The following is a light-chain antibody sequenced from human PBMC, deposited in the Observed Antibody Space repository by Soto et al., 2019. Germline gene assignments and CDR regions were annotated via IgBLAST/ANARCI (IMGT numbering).Light chain of an antibody. CDR2: DAS. J-gene: IGKJ5*01. Sequence: EIVLTQSPATLSLSAGERASLSCGASQSISNFLAWYQQKPGQAPRLLIYDASNRATGIPARFSGSGYGTDFTLTISSLEPEGFAVYYCSQRSDWPITFGQGTRLEIK. CDR3: SQRSDWPIT. CDR1: QSISNF. V-gene: IGKV3-11*01.